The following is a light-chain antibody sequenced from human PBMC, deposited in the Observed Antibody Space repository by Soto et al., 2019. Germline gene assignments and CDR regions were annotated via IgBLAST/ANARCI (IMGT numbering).Light chain of an antibody. CDR3: QQYESWPPKYT. Sequence: EIVMTQSPATLSVSPGERATLSCRASQSVSSNLAWYQQKPGQAPRLLIYDASTRATGIPARFSGSGSGTEFTLTISSLQSEDFAVYYCQQYESWPPKYTFGQGTKLEIK. V-gene: IGKV3-15*01. CDR1: QSVSSN. CDR2: DAS. J-gene: IGKJ2*01.